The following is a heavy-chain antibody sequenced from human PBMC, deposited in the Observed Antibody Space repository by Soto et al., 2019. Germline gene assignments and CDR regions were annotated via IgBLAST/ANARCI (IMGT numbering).Heavy chain of an antibody. Sequence: EVQLVETGGGLIQPGGSLRLSCAASGFTVSSNYMSWVRQAPGKGLEWVSVIYSGGSTYYADSVKGRFTVSRDNSKNTLYLQMNSLRAEDTAVYYCASSTYYDFWSGYYTLDYWGPGTLVTVSS. CDR3: ASSTYYDFWSGYYTLDY. J-gene: IGHJ4*02. V-gene: IGHV3-53*02. CDR2: IYSGGST. CDR1: GFTVSSNY. D-gene: IGHD3-3*01.